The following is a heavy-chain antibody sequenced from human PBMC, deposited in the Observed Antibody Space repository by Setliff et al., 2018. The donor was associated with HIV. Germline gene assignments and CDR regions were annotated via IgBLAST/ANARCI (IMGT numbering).Heavy chain of an antibody. CDR3: ARLSGGMVPNY. CDR1: GGSTTRTPYY. CDR2: IHHSGTA. Sequence: PSETLSLTCTVSGGSTTRTPYYWGWIRQPPGKGLEWIGSIHHSGTAYDNPSLKSRVTISVDPSKNQILLRLSSVTAADTAVYYCARLSGGMVPNYWGQGTLVTVSS. D-gene: IGHD3-10*01. J-gene: IGHJ4*02. V-gene: IGHV4-39*01.